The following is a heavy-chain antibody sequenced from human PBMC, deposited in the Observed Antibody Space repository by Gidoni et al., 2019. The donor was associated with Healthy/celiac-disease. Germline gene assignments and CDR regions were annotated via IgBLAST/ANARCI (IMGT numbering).Heavy chain of an antibody. Sequence: EVQLVQSGAAVKKPGESLRISCKGSGYSFTSYWISWVRQMPGKGLEWMGRIDPSDSYTNYSPSFQGHVTISADKSISTAYLQWSSLKASDTAMYYCARLCSGGSCEGGMDVWGQGTTVTVSS. D-gene: IGHD2-15*01. V-gene: IGHV5-10-1*01. CDR2: IDPSDSYT. CDR3: ARLCSGGSCEGGMDV. CDR1: GYSFTSYW. J-gene: IGHJ6*02.